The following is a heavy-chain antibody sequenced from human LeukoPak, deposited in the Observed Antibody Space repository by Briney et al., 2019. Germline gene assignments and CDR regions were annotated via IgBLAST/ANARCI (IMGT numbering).Heavy chain of an antibody. CDR2: FDPEDGET. CDR3: ASPYYYDSSGYSPGGY. D-gene: IGHD3-22*01. CDR1: GYTLTELS. V-gene: IGHV1-24*01. J-gene: IGHJ4*02. Sequence: ASVKVSCKVSGYTLTELSMHWVRQAPGKGLEWMGGFDPEDGETIYAQKFQGRVTMTEDTSTDTAYMELSRLRSDDTAVYYCASPYYYDSSGYSPGGYWGQGTLVTVSS.